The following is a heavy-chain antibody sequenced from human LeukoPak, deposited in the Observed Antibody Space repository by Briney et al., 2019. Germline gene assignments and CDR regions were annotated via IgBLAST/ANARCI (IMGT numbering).Heavy chain of an antibody. D-gene: IGHD6-19*01. CDR3: AKESTISGCGPIDY. CDR1: GFTFSSYA. J-gene: IGHJ4*02. Sequence: GGSLRLSCAASGFTFSSYAMSWVRQAPGKGLEWVSAISGSGGSTYYADSVKGRFTISRDNSKNTLYPQMNSLRAEDTAVYYCAKESTISGCGPIDYWGQGTLVTVSS. CDR2: ISGSGGST. V-gene: IGHV3-23*01.